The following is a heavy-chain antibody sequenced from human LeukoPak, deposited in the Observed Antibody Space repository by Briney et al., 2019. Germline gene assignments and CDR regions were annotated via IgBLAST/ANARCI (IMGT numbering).Heavy chain of an antibody. V-gene: IGHV1-18*01. CDR1: GGTFSSYA. J-gene: IGHJ4*02. CDR2: ISAYNGNT. CDR3: ARDRLDYYDSSGYSDY. D-gene: IGHD3-22*01. Sequence: ASVKVSCKASGGTFSSYAISWVRQAPGQGLEWMGWISAYNGNTKYAQKFQGRATMTTDTSTSTAYMELRSLRSDDTAVYYCARDRLDYYDSSGYSDYWGQGTLVTVSS.